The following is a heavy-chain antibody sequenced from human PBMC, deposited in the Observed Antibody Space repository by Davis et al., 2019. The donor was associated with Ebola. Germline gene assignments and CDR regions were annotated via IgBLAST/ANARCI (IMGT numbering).Heavy chain of an antibody. CDR3: AGVGYGDYWRWFDP. Sequence: GESLKISCAASGFTFSSYWMHWVRQAPGKGLVWVARINSDGSRTTYADSVKGRFTTSRDNAKNTVYLQMNSLRAEDTAVYYCAGVGYGDYWRWFDPWGQGTLVTVSS. CDR2: INSDGSRT. V-gene: IGHV3-74*01. D-gene: IGHD4-17*01. CDR1: GFTFSSYW. J-gene: IGHJ5*02.